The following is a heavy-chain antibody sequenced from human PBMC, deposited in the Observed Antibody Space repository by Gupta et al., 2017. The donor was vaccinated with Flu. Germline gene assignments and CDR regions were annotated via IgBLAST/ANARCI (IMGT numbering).Heavy chain of an antibody. J-gene: IGHJ4*02. D-gene: IGHD5-18*01. Sequence: ELQLVESGGGLVQPGGSLRLSCAASGLAFSSYSMNWVRQAPGKGLEWVSYISSTSNTIYYADSVKGRFTTSRDNARNTVYLQMHSLSAEDTAVYFCAGDPDTPLDRRFDYWGLGTLVTVSS. CDR3: AGDPDTPLDRRFDY. CDR2: ISSTSNTI. V-gene: IGHV3-48*01. CDR1: GLAFSSYS.